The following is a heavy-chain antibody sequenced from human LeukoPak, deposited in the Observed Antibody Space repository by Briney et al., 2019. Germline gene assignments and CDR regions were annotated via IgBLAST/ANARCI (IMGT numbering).Heavy chain of an antibody. CDR3: ARGGASSRYFGY. CDR1: GGSISGHF. J-gene: IGHJ4*02. D-gene: IGHD1-26*01. CDR2: VSFSGDT. V-gene: IGHV4-59*11. Sequence: SETLSLTCTVSGGSISGHFWSWIRQPPGKGLEWIGFVSFSGDTNYSPSFNGRVTISLDTSKSQFSLNLNSVTAADTAVYFCARGGASSRYFGYWGQGTLVTVSS.